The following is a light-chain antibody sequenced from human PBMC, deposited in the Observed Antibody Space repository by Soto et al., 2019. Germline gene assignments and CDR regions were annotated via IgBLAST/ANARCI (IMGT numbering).Light chain of an antibody. Sequence: DVVMTQSPLSLPVTLGQPASISCRSNQSLVHSDGIAYFSWYQQKPGKAPKLLIYEASTLQSGVPSRFSGSGSGTEFTLTISSLQPDDSATYYCQQYNTFLTFGGGTKVDIK. CDR3: QQYNTFLT. V-gene: IGKV2-30*02. CDR2: EAS. J-gene: IGKJ4*01. CDR1: QSLVHSDGIAY.